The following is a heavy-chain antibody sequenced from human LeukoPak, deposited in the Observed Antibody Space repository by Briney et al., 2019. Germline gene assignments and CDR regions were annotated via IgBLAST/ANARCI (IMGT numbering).Heavy chain of an antibody. CDR2: IIPILGIA. Sequence: ASVKVSCKASGGTFSSYAISWVRQAPGQGLEWMGRIIPILGIANYAQKFQGRVTITADKSTSTAYMELSSLRSEDTAVYYCARGRREDSSGYYGVYWGQGTLVTVSS. D-gene: IGHD3-22*01. CDR1: GGTFSSYA. J-gene: IGHJ4*02. V-gene: IGHV1-69*04. CDR3: ARGRREDSSGYYGVY.